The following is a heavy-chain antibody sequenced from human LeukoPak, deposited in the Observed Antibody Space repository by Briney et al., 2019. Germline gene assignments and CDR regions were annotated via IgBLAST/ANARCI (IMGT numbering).Heavy chain of an antibody. Sequence: GGSLRLSCAASGFTFSSYAMHWVRQAPGKGLEWVAVISYDGSNKYYADSVKGRFTISRDNSKNTLYLQMNSLRAEDTAVYYCARERYSSSWYKGDWYFDLWGRGTLVTVSS. J-gene: IGHJ2*01. V-gene: IGHV3-30-3*01. D-gene: IGHD6-13*01. CDR1: GFTFSSYA. CDR2: ISYDGSNK. CDR3: ARERYSSSWYKGDWYFDL.